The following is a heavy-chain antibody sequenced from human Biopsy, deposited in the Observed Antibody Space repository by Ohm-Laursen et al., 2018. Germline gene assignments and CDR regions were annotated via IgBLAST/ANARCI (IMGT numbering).Heavy chain of an antibody. CDR3: ARATNSTGWPYYYFYGMDV. D-gene: IGHD2/OR15-2a*01. Sequence: TLSLTCAVSGGSISSYQWTWIRQPPGKGLEWIGYLYNTGNTNYNPSLKSRVTISVDTSKNQFSLRLNSVTATDTAVYYCARATNSTGWPYYYFYGMDVWGQGTTVTVSS. CDR1: GGSISSYQ. V-gene: IGHV4-59*01. CDR2: LYNTGNT. J-gene: IGHJ6*02.